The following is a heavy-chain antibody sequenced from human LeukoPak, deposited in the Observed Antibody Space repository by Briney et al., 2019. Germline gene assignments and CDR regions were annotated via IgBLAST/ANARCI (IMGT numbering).Heavy chain of an antibody. CDR3: ARASDDYGDYNYFDY. D-gene: IGHD4-17*01. V-gene: IGHV4-38-2*02. CDR1: GYSISSGYY. CDR2: IYHGGST. Sequence: SETLSLTCTVSGYSISSGYYWGWIRQPPGKGLEWIGSIYHGGSTYYNPSLKSRVTISEDTSKNQLSLKLSSVTAADTAMHYCARASDDYGDYNYFDYWGQGTLVTVSS. J-gene: IGHJ4*02.